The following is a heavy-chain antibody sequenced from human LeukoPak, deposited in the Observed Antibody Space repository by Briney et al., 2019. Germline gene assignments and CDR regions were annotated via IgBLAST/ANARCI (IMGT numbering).Heavy chain of an antibody. J-gene: IGHJ6*04. CDR2: IYYSGST. CDR3: ARDRIAMAGTAGMDV. CDR1: GGSISSYY. V-gene: IGHV4-39*07. Sequence: SETLSLTCTVSGGSISSYYWGWIRQPPGKGLEWIRSIYYSGSTYYNPSLKSRVTISVDTSKNQFSLKLSSVTAADTAVYYCARDRIAMAGTAGMDVWGKGTTVTISS. D-gene: IGHD6-19*01.